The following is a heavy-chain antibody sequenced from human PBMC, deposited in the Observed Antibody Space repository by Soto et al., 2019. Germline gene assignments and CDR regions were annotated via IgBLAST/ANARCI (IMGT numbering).Heavy chain of an antibody. D-gene: IGHD2-2*01. CDR3: ARSVSFRYQLLKRGMDV. CDR1: GGTFSSYA. CDR2: IIPIFGTA. Sequence: SVKVSCKASGGTFSSYAISWVRQAPGQGLEWMGGIIPIFGTANYAQKFQGRVTITADESTSTAYMELSSLRSEDTAVYYCARSVSFRYQLLKRGMDVWGQGTTVTVSS. J-gene: IGHJ6*02. V-gene: IGHV1-69*13.